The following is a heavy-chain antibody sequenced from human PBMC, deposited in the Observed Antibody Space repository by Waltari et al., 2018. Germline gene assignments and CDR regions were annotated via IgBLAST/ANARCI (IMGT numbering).Heavy chain of an antibody. D-gene: IGHD5-12*01. J-gene: IGHJ4*02. V-gene: IGHV4-38-2*01. CDR3: ARIVATSYYFDY. Sequence: QVQLQESGPGLVKPSETLSLTCAVSGYSISSGYYWGWIRQPPGKGLEWIGSIYHSGGTYYNPSLKSRVTISVDTSKNQFSLKLSSVTAADTAVYYCARIVATSYYFDYWGQGTLVTVSS. CDR1: GYSISSGYY. CDR2: IYHSGGT.